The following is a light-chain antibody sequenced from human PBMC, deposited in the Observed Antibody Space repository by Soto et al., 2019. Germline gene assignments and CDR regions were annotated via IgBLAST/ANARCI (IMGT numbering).Light chain of an antibody. CDR1: QSISSY. CDR3: QQSYSTPPT. V-gene: IGKV1-39*01. J-gene: IGKJ5*01. CDR2: AAS. Sequence: DIQMTQSPSSLSASVGDRVTITCRASQSISSYLNWYQQKPGQAPKLLIYAASSLQSGVPSRFSGGGSGTDFTLTISSLQPEDFATYYCQQSYSTPPTFGQGTRLEIK.